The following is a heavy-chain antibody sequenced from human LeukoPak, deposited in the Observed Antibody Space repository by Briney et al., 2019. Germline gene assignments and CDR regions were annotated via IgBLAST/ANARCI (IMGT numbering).Heavy chain of an antibody. V-gene: IGHV3-48*04. CDR2: ISSTSSAI. Sequence: GGSLRLSCAASGFTFSSYTMNWVRQAPGKELEWVSYISSTSSAIYYADSVKGRFTISRDNARNSLYLQMNSLRAEDTAVYYCARLYSYGYCDYWGQGTLVTVSS. D-gene: IGHD5-18*01. J-gene: IGHJ4*02. CDR1: GFTFSSYT. CDR3: ARLYSYGYCDY.